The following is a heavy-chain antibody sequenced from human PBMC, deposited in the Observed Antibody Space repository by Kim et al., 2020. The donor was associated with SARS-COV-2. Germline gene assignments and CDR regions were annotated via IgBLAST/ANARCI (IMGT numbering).Heavy chain of an antibody. D-gene: IGHD2-15*01. CDR1: GGSFSGYY. V-gene: IGHV4-34*01. J-gene: IGHJ4*02. CDR3: ARGSNIVVVVHFDY. CDR2: INHSGST. Sequence: SETLSLTCAVYGGSFSGYYWSWIRQPPGKGLEWIGEINHSGSTNYNPSLKSRVTISVDTSKNQFSLKLSSVTAADTAVYYCARGSNIVVVVHFDYWGQGTLVTVSS.